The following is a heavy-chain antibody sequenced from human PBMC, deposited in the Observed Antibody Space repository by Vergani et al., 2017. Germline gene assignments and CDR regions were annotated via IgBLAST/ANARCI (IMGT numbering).Heavy chain of an antibody. V-gene: IGHV1-24*01. D-gene: IGHD2-2*03. Sequence: QVQLVQSGSEVRKPGASVKVSCQVSGYSLTDLTIHWVRQAPGKGLEWMGGFDPEHGEVTFAHHIQGRVTMTEDRSTDTAYMELSSLRPEDTAVYYCAREGGDCNSTSCYGWFDPWGQGTLVTVSS. J-gene: IGHJ5*02. CDR2: FDPEHGEV. CDR3: AREGGDCNSTSCYGWFDP. CDR1: GYSLTDLT.